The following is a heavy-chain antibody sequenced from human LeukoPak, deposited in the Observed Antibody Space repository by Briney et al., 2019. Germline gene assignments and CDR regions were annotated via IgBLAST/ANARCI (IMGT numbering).Heavy chain of an antibody. CDR1: GGSIGSYY. CDR3: ARDYAGAGVGSAFDI. CDR2: IYTSGST. D-gene: IGHD1-26*01. J-gene: IGHJ3*02. Sequence: SETLSLTCTVSGGSIGSYYWSWIRQPAGKGLEWIGRIYTSGSTNYNPSLKSRVTMSVDTSKNQFSLKLSSVTAADTAVYYCARDYAGAGVGSAFDIWGQGTMVTVSS. V-gene: IGHV4-4*07.